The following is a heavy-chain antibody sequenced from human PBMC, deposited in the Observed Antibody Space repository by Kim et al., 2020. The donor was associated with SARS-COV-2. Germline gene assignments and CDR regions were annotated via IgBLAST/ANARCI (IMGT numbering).Heavy chain of an antibody. CDR2: ISGSDFST. CDR1: GFTFSRDA. CDR3: AKGGIYDFWSGYEFAY. J-gene: IGHJ4*02. V-gene: IGHV3-23*01. D-gene: IGHD3-3*01. Sequence: GGSLRLSCEASGFTFSRDAVSWVRQAPGKRLEWGSAISGSDFSTYYADSVKGRFSISRDNSKKTLYLQMNSLRAEETAVYYCAKGGIYDFWSGYEFAYWGQRTLVTVSS.